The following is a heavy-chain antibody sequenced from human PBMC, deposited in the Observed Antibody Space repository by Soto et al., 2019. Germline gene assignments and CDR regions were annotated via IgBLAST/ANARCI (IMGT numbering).Heavy chain of an antibody. CDR1: GFTFSSYA. V-gene: IGHV3-23*01. CDR2: VSIGGST. J-gene: IGHJ4*02. Sequence: DVQLLESGGGLVQPEVSLRLSCAASGFTFSSYAMGWVRQGPGKGLEWVAVVSIGGSTHYADSVRGRFTISRDTSKNTLSLQLNRLTAEDTAVYFCAKRRGAGGHFDYWGQGALVTVSS. CDR3: AKRRGAGGHFDY. D-gene: IGHD2-15*01.